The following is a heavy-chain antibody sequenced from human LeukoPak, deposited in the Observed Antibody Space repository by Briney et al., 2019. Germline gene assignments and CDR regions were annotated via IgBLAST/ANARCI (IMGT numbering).Heavy chain of an antibody. CDR3: VRHNHMDV. CDR2: INLSGGST. V-gene: IGHV1-46*01. J-gene: IGHJ6*02. CDR1: GYTFTTYS. Sequence: ASVKLSCKASGYTFTTYSMHWVRQAPGQGLEWMAIINLSGGSTDYTQKFQGRVTMTRDTSTSTVYMELSSLRSEDTAVYYCVRHNHMDVWGQGTTVTVSS.